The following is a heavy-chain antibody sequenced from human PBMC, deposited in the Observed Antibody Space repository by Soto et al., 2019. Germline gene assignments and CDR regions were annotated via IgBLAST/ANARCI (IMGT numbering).Heavy chain of an antibody. Sequence: SETLSLTCTVSGGSISSYYWSWIRQPPGKGLEWIGYIYYSGSTNYNPSLKSRVTISVDTSKNQFSLKLSSVTAADTAVYYCAREIVVVVAATRWFDPWGQGTLVTVSS. D-gene: IGHD2-15*01. CDR1: GGSISSYY. V-gene: IGHV4-59*01. CDR3: AREIVVVVAATRWFDP. CDR2: IYYSGST. J-gene: IGHJ5*02.